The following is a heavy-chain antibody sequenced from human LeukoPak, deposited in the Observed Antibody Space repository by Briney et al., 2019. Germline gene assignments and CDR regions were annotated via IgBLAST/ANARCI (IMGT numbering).Heavy chain of an antibody. J-gene: IGHJ4*02. CDR1: GFTFSSYS. V-gene: IGHV3-48*04. CDR2: ISSSGSTI. CDR3: ARERGGSYYDVFDY. Sequence: GGSLRLSCAASGFTFSSYSMNWVRQAPGKGLEWVSYISSSGSTIYYADSVKGRFTISRDNAKNSLYLQMNSLRAEDTAVYYCARERGGSYYDVFDYWGQGTLVTVSS. D-gene: IGHD1-26*01.